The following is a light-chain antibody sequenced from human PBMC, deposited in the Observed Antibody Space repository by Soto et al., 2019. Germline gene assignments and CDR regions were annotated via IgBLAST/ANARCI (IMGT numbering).Light chain of an antibody. Sequence: IVLTQSPGTLSLSPGERATLSCRASQRISHKYLAWYQQKPGQAPRLLIHGVSIKATGIPDRFSGNGSGTDFTLTISILEPEDFAVYYCQLYSGSPWTFGQGTKV. CDR1: QRISHKY. V-gene: IGKV3-20*01. CDR3: QLYSGSPWT. J-gene: IGKJ1*01. CDR2: GVS.